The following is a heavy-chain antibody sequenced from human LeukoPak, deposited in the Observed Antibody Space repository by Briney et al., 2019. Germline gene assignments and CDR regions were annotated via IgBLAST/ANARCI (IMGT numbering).Heavy chain of an antibody. D-gene: IGHD2-2*01. V-gene: IGHV3-74*01. Sequence: QTGGSLRLSCAASGFTFSSYGMHWVRQAPGKGLVWVSRIKTDGSSTSYADSVKGRFTISRDNAKNTLYLQMNSLRAEDTAVYYCTRAGSTLDYWGQGTLVTVSS. CDR3: TRAGSTLDY. J-gene: IGHJ4*02. CDR2: IKTDGSST. CDR1: GFTFSSYG.